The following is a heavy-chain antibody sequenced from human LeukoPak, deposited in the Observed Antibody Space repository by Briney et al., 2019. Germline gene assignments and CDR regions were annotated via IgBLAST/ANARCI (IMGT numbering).Heavy chain of an antibody. V-gene: IGHV4-34*01. CDR2: INHSGST. CDR3: ARGRRGEDY. J-gene: IGHJ4*02. Sequence: PSETLSLICAVYGGSFSGYYWSWIRQPPGKGLEWIGEINHSGSTNYNPSLKSRVTISVDTSKNQFSLKLSSVTAADTAVYYCARGRRGEDYWGQGTLVTVSS. CDR1: GGSFSGYY. D-gene: IGHD5-24*01.